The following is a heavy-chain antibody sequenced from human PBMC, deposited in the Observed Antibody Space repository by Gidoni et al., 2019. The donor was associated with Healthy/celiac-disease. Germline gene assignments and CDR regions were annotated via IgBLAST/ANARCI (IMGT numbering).Heavy chain of an antibody. CDR2: IRSEGSNE. CDR1: GFTFCRYG. V-gene: IGHV3-33*08. CDR3: ARDPDDYVWGSYRYELPDD. D-gene: IGHD3-16*02. J-gene: IGHJ4*02. Sequence: QVQLVESGGGVVQTGRSLCLSCSASGFTFCRYGMSWVRHAPGKGLDWVGVIRSEGSNEIKGGAVKGRFTISRDKSKSTLSLQMNRLRGEDRAVDYCARDPDDYVWGSYRYELPDDWGQGTLVTVSS.